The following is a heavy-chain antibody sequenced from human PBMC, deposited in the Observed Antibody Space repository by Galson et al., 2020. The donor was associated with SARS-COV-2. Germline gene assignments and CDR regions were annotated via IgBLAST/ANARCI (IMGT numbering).Heavy chain of an antibody. V-gene: IGHV3-23*01. D-gene: IGHD3-9*01. CDR2: ISGSGGYT. CDR1: GFTFSSYA. J-gene: IGHJ3*02. CDR3: ARVSHYDILTGLDGFDI. Sequence: GESLKISCAASGFTFSSYAMSWVRQAPGKGLEWVSAISGSGGYTYYADSVKGRFTISRDNSKNTLYLQMNSLRAEDTAMYYCARVSHYDILTGLDGFDIWGQGTKVTVSS.